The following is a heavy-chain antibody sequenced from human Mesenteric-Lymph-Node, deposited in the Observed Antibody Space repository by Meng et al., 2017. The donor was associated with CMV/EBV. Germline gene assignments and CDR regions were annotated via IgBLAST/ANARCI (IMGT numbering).Heavy chain of an antibody. CDR1: GFTFSGYA. V-gene: IGHV3-30*03. CDR2: ISYDGTNQ. J-gene: IGHJ1*01. CDR3: ARDKAGGTYNGPPRFQY. D-gene: IGHD2-8*02. Sequence: GESLKISCAASGFTFSGYAMHWVRQAPGKGLEWVAVISYDGTNQKYADSVKGRFTILRDSSKNTLYLEMSSLRAEDTAVYYCARDKAGGTYNGPPRFQYWGQGTLVTVSS.